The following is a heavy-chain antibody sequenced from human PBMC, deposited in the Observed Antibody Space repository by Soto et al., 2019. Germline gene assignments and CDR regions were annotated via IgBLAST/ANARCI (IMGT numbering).Heavy chain of an antibody. D-gene: IGHD3-9*01. V-gene: IGHV4-34*01. CDR3: ARLEGLATISYYFDF. CDR2: INHSGST. J-gene: IGHJ4*02. CDR1: GGSFSGYY. Sequence: SETLSLTCAVYGGSFSGYYWSWIRQPPGKGLEWIGDINHSGSTYYNPSLKSRVTISVDTSKNQFSLKLNSVTAADTAVYFCARLEGLATISYYFDFWGPGALVTVSS.